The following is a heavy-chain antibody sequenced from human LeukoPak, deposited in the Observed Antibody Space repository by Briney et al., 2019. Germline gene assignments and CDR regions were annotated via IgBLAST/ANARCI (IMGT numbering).Heavy chain of an antibody. V-gene: IGHV1-18*01. CDR3: ARDRSLYTSMVDY. Sequence: GASVKVSCKASGCNFSNYGISWVRQAPGQGLEWMGWISGYNGNTNYAQKLQDRVTMTTDTSTTTAYMELRSLRSDDTAVYYCARDRSLYTSMVDYWGQGTLVTVSS. J-gene: IGHJ4*02. CDR1: GCNFSNYG. D-gene: IGHD5-18*01. CDR2: ISGYNGNT.